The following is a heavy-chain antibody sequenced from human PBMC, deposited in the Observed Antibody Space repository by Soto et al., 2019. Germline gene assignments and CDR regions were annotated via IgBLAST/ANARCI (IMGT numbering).Heavy chain of an antibody. CDR3: ARWGLSSGWYYLDS. CDR1: GFTLSSNW. CDR2: IKQDGSEK. D-gene: IGHD6-19*01. V-gene: IGHV3-7*01. Sequence: ESGGGLVQPGGSLRLSCAASGFTLSSNWMSWVRQAPGKGLEWVANIKQDGSEKYYVDSVKGRFTISRDNAKNSLYLQMNSLRAEDTAVYYCARWGLSSGWYYLDSWGQGTLVTVSS. J-gene: IGHJ4*02.